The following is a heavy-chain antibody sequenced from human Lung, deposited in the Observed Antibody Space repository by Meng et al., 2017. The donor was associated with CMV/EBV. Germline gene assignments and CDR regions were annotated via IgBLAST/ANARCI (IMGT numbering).Heavy chain of an antibody. V-gene: IGHV3-21*01. CDR3: ARGRGYCSSTNCYLNCDD. Sequence: GESLKISCAASAFIFSDYAMTWIRQAPGKGLEWVSSISSTSIHIYYADSVKGRFTISRDNGKNLLYLQLNSLRAEDTAVYYCARGRGYCSSTNCYLNCDDWGQGTXVTVSS. CDR2: ISSTSIHI. CDR1: AFIFSDYA. D-gene: IGHD2-2*01. J-gene: IGHJ4*02.